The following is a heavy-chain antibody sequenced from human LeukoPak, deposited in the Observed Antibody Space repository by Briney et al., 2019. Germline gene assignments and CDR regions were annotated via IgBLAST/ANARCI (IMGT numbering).Heavy chain of an antibody. D-gene: IGHD3-22*01. CDR2: ISYDGSNK. Sequence: GGSLRLSCAASGFTFDDYAMHRVRQDPRKGLEGVAVISYDGSNKYYADSVKGRFTISRDNSKNTLYLQMNSLRAEDSAGYYCARVPFTQYYDSSGHWGQGTLVTVSS. CDR3: ARVPFTQYYDSSGH. J-gene: IGHJ4*02. CDR1: GFTFDDYA. V-gene: IGHV3-30-3*01.